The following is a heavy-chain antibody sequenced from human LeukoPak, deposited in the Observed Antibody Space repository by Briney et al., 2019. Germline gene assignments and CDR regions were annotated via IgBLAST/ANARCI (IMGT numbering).Heavy chain of an antibody. Sequence: PGRSLRLSCAASGFTFSSYGMHWVRQAPGKGLEWVAVIWYDGSNKYYADSVKGRFTISRDNSKNTLYLQMNSLRAEDTAVYYCAKDDPRYCSSTSCFIDYWGQGTLVTVSS. D-gene: IGHD2-2*01. CDR3: AKDDPRYCSSTSCFIDY. V-gene: IGHV3-33*06. J-gene: IGHJ4*02. CDR2: IWYDGSNK. CDR1: GFTFSSYG.